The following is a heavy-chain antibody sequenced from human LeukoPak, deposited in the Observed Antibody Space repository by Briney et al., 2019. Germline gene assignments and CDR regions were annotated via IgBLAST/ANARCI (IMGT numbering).Heavy chain of an antibody. CDR3: AKSEALRFLEWLLHLDY. Sequence: PGGSLRLSCAASGFTFSSYAMSWVRQAPGKGLEWVSAIGGSGGSTYYADSVKGRFTISRDNSKNTLYLQMNSLRAEDTAVYYCAKSEALRFLEWLLHLDYWGQGTLVTVSS. CDR1: GFTFSSYA. D-gene: IGHD3-3*01. J-gene: IGHJ4*02. V-gene: IGHV3-23*01. CDR2: IGGSGGST.